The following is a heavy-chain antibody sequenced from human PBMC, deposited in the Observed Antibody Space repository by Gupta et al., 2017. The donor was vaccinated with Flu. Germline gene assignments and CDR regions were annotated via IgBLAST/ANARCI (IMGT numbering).Heavy chain of an antibody. CDR1: GFRFRDFA. CDR2: VSYSGDNK. Sequence: QVQLVESGGGVVQPGRSLRLSCVASGFRFRDFAMLWVRQAPGKGLEWVAPVSYSGDNKYYIDAVQGRFTISRDNSNNMVYLQMNNLRAEDTAIYYCAKSTSTWNSYSYYHGMDVWGHGTTVSVSS. J-gene: IGHJ6*02. D-gene: IGHD1-1*01. V-gene: IGHV3-30*18. CDR3: AKSTSTWNSYSYYHGMDV.